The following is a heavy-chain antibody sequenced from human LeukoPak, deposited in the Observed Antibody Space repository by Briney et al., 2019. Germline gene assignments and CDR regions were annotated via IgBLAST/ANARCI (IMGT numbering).Heavy chain of an antibody. Sequence: GGSLRLSCAASGFTFSSYAMSWVRQAPGKGLEWVSGISGSGAGTNYADSVKGRFTISRDNSKSTLYLQMNSLRAEDTAIYYCAKRHYYDSSGYYYLAYFDLWGRGTLVTVSS. V-gene: IGHV3-23*01. CDR1: GFTFSSYA. CDR2: ISGSGAGT. CDR3: AKRHYYDSSGYYYLAYFDL. J-gene: IGHJ2*01. D-gene: IGHD3-22*01.